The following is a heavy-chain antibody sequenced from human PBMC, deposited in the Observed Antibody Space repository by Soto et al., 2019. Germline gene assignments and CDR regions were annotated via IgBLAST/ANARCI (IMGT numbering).Heavy chain of an antibody. Sequence: GGSLRLSCAASGFTVSSNYMSWVRQAPGKGLEWVSVIYSGGSTYYADSVKGRFTISRDNSKNTLYLQMNSLRAEDTAVYYCASPYYYDSSGYPNYYYGMDVWGQGTTVTVS. CDR1: GFTVSSNY. V-gene: IGHV3-53*01. J-gene: IGHJ6*02. CDR2: IYSGGST. CDR3: ASPYYYDSSGYPNYYYGMDV. D-gene: IGHD3-22*01.